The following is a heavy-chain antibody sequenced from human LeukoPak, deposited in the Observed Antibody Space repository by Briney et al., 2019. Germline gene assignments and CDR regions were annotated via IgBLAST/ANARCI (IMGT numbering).Heavy chain of an antibody. J-gene: IGHJ3*02. Sequence: SETLPLTCTVSGGSFGNYYWSWIRQPPGKGLEWIGYIYDSGTTNYNPSLKSRVTISVDTSKNQFSLTLNSVTAADTAVYYCARDFSAAFDIWGQGTMVTVSS. V-gene: IGHV4-59*01. CDR3: ARDFSAAFDI. CDR2: IYDSGTT. D-gene: IGHD2/OR15-2a*01. CDR1: GGSFGNYY.